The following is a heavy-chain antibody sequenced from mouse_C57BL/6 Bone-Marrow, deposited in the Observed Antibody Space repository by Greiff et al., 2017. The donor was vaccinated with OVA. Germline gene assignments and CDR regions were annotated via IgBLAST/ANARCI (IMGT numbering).Heavy chain of an antibody. J-gene: IGHJ4*01. CDR3: ERHEAGVAMDY. CDR1: GFTFSSYG. Sequence: EVMLVESGGDLVKPGGSLKLSCAASGFTFSSYGMSWVRQTPDKRLEWVATISSGGSYTYYPDSVKGRFTISRDNAKNTLYLQMSSWTSEDTAMYYCERHEAGVAMDYWGKGPSAPVA. CDR2: ISSGGSYT. D-gene: IGHD3-2*02. V-gene: IGHV5-6*01.